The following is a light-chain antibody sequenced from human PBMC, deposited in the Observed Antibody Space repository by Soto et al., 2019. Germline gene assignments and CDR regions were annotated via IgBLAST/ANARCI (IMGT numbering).Light chain of an antibody. J-gene: IGLJ1*01. CDR2: EVN. V-gene: IGLV2-8*01. CDR3: SSYAVTNIFV. CDR1: SSDVGGFNY. Sequence: QSVLTQPPSASGSPGQSVTISCSGTSSDVGGFNYVSWYQQHPGRAPKVLIYEVNKRPSGVPDRFSGSKSGSTASLTVSGLQAEDEAEYYCSSYAVTNIFVFGTETKLTVL.